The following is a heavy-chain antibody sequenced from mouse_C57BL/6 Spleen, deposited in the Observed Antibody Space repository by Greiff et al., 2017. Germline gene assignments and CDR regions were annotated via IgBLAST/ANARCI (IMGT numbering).Heavy chain of an antibody. V-gene: IGHV1-64*01. CDR3: TRLHYYGSSPFAY. J-gene: IGHJ3*01. D-gene: IGHD1-1*01. Sequence: VQLQQPGAELVKPGASVKLSCKASGYTFTSYWMHWVKQRPGQGLEWIGMIHPNSGNTNYNETFKSKATLTVDKSSSTAYMQLSSLTSEDSAVYYCTRLHYYGSSPFAYWGQGTLVTVSA. CDR1: GYTFTSYW. CDR2: IHPNSGNT.